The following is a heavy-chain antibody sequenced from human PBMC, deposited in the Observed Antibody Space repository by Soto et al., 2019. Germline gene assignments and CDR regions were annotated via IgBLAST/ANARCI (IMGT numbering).Heavy chain of an antibody. CDR3: AKERVMSYYYYGMDV. V-gene: IGHV3-30*18. J-gene: IGHJ6*02. CDR2: ISYDGSNK. CDR1: GFTFSSYG. D-gene: IGHD2-21*01. Sequence: QVQLVESGGGVVQPGRSLRLSCAASGFTFSSYGMHWVRQAPGKGLEWVAVISYDGSNKYYADSVKGRFTISRDNSKNTLYLQMNSLRAEDTAVYYCAKERVMSYYYYGMDVWGQGTTVTVSS.